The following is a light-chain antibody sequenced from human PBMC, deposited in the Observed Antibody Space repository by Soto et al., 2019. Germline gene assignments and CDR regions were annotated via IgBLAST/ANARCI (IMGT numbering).Light chain of an antibody. J-gene: IGLJ2*01. V-gene: IGLV2-23*02. Sequence: ALTQPASVSGSPGQSITISCTGTSSDVGSYNLVSWYQQHPGKAPKLMIYEVSKRPSGVSNRFSGSKSGNTASLTISGLQAEDEADYYCCSYAGSSTLFGGGTQLTVL. CDR1: SSDVGSYNL. CDR3: CSYAGSSTL. CDR2: EVS.